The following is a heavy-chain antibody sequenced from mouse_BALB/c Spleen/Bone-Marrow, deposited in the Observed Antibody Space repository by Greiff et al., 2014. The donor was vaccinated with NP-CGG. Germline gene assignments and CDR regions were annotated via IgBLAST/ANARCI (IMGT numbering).Heavy chain of an antibody. V-gene: IGHV5-9-2*01. J-gene: IGHJ2*01. CDR2: ITNGGNYT. CDR3: VRNYYGYDGYFDY. Sequence: EVQLVESGGGLVKPGGSLKLSCTASGFSFNSYGMSWVRQTPEKRLEWVATITNGGNYTYYPDSVKGRFTISRDNVKNSLYLQMRSLRSEDTALYYCVRNYYGYDGYFDYWGQGTTLTVSS. CDR1: GFSFNSYG. D-gene: IGHD2-2*01.